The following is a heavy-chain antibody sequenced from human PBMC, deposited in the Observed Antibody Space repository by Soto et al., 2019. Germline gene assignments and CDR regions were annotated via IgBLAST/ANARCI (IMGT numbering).Heavy chain of an antibody. V-gene: IGHV7-4-1*01. CDR3: ARGGRSARGDWFDP. CDR1: GYTFTSYA. D-gene: IGHD3-10*01. Sequence: QVQLVQSGSELKKPGASVKVSCKASGYTFTSYAMNWVRQAPGQGLEWMGWINTNTGNPTYAESFTGQFVLSLDTSVNAAYLQNCSLKAEDTAVYYCARGGRSARGDWFDPWGQGTLVTVSS. J-gene: IGHJ5*02. CDR2: INTNTGNP.